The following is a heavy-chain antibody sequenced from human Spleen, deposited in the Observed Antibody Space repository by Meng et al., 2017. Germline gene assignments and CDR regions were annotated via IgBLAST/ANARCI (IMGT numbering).Heavy chain of an antibody. Sequence: QGQLQRWGAGLLKPSETLSLTCAVYGGSFSGYYWSWIRQPPGKGLEWIGEINHSGSTNYNPSLKSRVTISVDTSKNQFSLKLSSVTAADTAVYYCARGLRPGAAADIWGQGTLVTVSS. CDR2: INHSGST. V-gene: IGHV4-34*01. CDR3: ARGLRPGAAADI. CDR1: GGSFSGYY. D-gene: IGHD6-13*01. J-gene: IGHJ4*02.